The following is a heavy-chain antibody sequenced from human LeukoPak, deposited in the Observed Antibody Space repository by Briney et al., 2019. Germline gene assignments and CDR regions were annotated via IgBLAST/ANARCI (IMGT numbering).Heavy chain of an antibody. D-gene: IGHD1-26*01. CDR3: AKLQWELIPIGAFDI. V-gene: IGHV3-30*02. CDR1: GFTFSSYG. Sequence: GGSLRLSCAASGFTFSSYGMHWVRQAPGKGLEWAAFIRYDGSNKYYADSVKGRFTISRDNSKNTLYLQMNSLRAEDTAVYYCAKLQWELIPIGAFDIWGQGTMVTVSS. CDR2: IRYDGSNK. J-gene: IGHJ3*02.